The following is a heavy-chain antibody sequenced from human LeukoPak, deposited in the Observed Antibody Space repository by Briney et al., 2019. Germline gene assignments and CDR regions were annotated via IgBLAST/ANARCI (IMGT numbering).Heavy chain of an antibody. V-gene: IGHV4-59*01. Sequence: PSETLSLTCTVSGGSISSYYWSWIRQPPGKGLEWIGYIYYSGSTNYNPSLKSRVTISVDTSKNQFSLKLRSVTAADTAVYYCARGGFLDPIDPWGQGTLVTVSS. CDR2: IYYSGST. J-gene: IGHJ5*02. CDR3: ARGGFLDPIDP. D-gene: IGHD3/OR15-3a*01. CDR1: GGSISSYY.